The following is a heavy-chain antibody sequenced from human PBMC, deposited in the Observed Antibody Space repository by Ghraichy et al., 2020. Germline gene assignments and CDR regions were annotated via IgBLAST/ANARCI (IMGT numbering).Heavy chain of an antibody. J-gene: IGHJ3*02. CDR1: GFIFSTCA. D-gene: IGHD4-23*01. CDR2: INNNGGDT. V-gene: IGHV3-23*01. Sequence: GSLRLSCAASGFIFSTCAMSWVRQAPGKGLEWVSTINNNGGDTYYADSVKGRITIPRDNSKNTLYLQMNSLRAEDTAVYYCAKDQGYGGNDDAFDIWGQGTMVTVSS. CDR3: AKDQGYGGNDDAFDI.